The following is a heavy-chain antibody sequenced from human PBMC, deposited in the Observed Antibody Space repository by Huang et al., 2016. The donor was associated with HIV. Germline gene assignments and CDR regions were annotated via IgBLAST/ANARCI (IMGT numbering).Heavy chain of an antibody. CDR3: ARDTTTVAGLDF. V-gene: IGHV3-30*14. CDR2: ISFDGRNK. Sequence: QVQLVESGGGVVQPGRSLRLSCAVSGFTFRDHPMHWVRQAPGKGLGWGAVISFDGRNKFYADFVRGRFTISRDNSKNILYRQLNSLTPADTSIYYCARDTTTVAGLDFWGQGALVTVSS. CDR1: GFTFRDHP. J-gene: IGHJ4*02. D-gene: IGHD6-19*01.